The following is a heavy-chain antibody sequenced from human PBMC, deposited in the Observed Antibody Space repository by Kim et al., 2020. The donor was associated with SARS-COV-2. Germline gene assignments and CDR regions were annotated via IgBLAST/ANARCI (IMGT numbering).Heavy chain of an antibody. CDR1: GFTFSSYA. D-gene: IGHD2-15*01. CDR2: ISYDGSNK. V-gene: IGHV3-30-3*01. Sequence: GGSLRLSCAASGFTFSSYAMHWVRQAPGKGLEWVAVISYDGSNKYYADSVKGRFTISRDNSKNTLYLQMNSLRAEDTAVYYCARDLCSGGSCYPEGDYWGQGNLVTVSS. J-gene: IGHJ4*02. CDR3: ARDLCSGGSCYPEGDY.